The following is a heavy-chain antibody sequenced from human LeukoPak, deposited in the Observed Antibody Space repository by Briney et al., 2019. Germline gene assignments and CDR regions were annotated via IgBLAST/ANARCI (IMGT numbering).Heavy chain of an antibody. CDR2: INEDGSVQ. V-gene: IGHV3-7*01. J-gene: IGHJ4*02. Sequence: PGGSLSLSCAASGFIISDYWMNWVRQVPGKGLEWVANINEDGSVQDYVDSVRGRFTISRDNAKNSVYLQMNSLRVEDTAVYYCASRESSMARSHGGQGTLVTVSS. D-gene: IGHD3-10*01. CDR3: ASRESSMARSH. CDR1: GFIISDYW.